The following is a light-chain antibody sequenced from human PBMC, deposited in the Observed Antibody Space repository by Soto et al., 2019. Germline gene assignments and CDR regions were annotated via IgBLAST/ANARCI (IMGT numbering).Light chain of an antibody. Sequence: QSVLTQPPSVSGAPGQRVTISCTGSSSKIGAGYDVHWYQQLPGTAPKLLIYGNSNRPSGVPDRFSGSKSGTSASLAITGLQAEDEADYCCQSYDSSLSVFYVFGTGTKVTV. CDR2: GNS. J-gene: IGLJ1*01. CDR1: SSKIGAGYD. V-gene: IGLV1-40*01. CDR3: QSYDSSLSVFYV.